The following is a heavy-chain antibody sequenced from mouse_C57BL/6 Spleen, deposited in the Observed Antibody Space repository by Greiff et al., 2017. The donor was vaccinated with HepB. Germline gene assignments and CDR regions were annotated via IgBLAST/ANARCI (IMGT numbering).Heavy chain of an antibody. V-gene: IGHV14-4*01. J-gene: IGHJ2*01. D-gene: IGHD2-1*01. Sequence: EVQLQQSGAELVRPGASVKLSCTASGFNIKDDYMHWVKQRPEQGLEWIGWIDPENGDTEYASKFQGKATITADTSSNTAYLQLSSLTSEDTAVYYCTKDSYDGNCFDYWGQGTTLTVSS. CDR1: GFNIKDDY. CDR3: TKDSYDGNCFDY. CDR2: IDPENGDT.